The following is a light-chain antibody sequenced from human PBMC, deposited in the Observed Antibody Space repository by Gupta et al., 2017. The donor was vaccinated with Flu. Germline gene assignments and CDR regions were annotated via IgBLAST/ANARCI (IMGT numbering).Light chain of an antibody. CDR2: TND. CDR1: SSNIGTNT. J-gene: IGLJ2*01. V-gene: IGLV1-44*01. CDR3: ASWDDNDNGLL. Sequence: QSVLTQPPSVSGTPGQRVTISCSGSSSNIGTNTVNWYQQRPGRTPKLLISTNDQRPSGVPDRFSGSKSGASASLVISGVQSEDEADYYCASWDDNDNGLLFGGGTKLTVL.